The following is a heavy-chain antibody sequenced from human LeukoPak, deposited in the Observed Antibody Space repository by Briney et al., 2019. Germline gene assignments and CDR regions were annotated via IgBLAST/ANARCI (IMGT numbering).Heavy chain of an antibody. V-gene: IGHV4-34*01. CDR3: ARGSRRRPFDI. CDR1: GGSFSGYY. J-gene: IGHJ3*02. CDR2: INHSGST. Sequence: ETLSLTCAVYGGSFSGYYWSWIRQPPGKGLEWIGEINHSGSTNYNPSLKSRVTISVDTSKNQFSLKLSSVTAADTAVYYCARGSRRRPFDIWGQGTMVTVSS.